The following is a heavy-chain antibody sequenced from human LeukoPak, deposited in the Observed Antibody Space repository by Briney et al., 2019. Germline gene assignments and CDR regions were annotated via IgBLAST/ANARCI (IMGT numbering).Heavy chain of an antibody. V-gene: IGHV3-53*01. J-gene: IGHJ4*02. Sequence: PGGSLRLSCAASGFTASSNYMSWVRQAPGKGLEWVSVIYSGGSTYYADSVKGRFTISRDNSKNTLYLQMNSLRAEDTAVYYCARAPQWARFDYWGQGTLVTVSS. D-gene: IGHD2-8*01. CDR1: GFTASSNY. CDR2: IYSGGST. CDR3: ARAPQWARFDY.